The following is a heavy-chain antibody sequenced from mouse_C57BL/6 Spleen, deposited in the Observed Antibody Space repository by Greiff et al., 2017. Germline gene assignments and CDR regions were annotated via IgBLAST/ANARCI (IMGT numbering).Heavy chain of an antibody. J-gene: IGHJ3*01. D-gene: IGHD2-1*01. Sequence: VQLQQSGPELVKPGASVKIPCKASGYTFTDYNMDWVKQSHGKSLEWIGDINPNNGGTIYNQKFKGKATLTVDKSSSTAYMELRSLTSEDTAVYYCARGGNYAQLGLFAYWGQGTLVTVSA. V-gene: IGHV1-18*01. CDR2: INPNNGGT. CDR3: ARGGNYAQLGLFAY. CDR1: GYTFTDYN.